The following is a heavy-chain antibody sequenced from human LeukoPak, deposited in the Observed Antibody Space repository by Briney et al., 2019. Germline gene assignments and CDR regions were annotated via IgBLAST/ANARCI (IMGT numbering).Heavy chain of an antibody. J-gene: IGHJ6*04. V-gene: IGHV3-15*01. CDR3: TTEGTDGWNYYGMDV. CDR2: IKSKTDGGTT. CDR1: GSHFHNSW. Sequence: PGGSLRLLCGASGSHFHNSWKRWVRQAPGKGLELVGRIKSKTDGGTTDYAAPVKGRFTISRDDSKNTLYLQMNSLKTEDTAVYYCTTEGTDGWNYYGMDVWGKGTTATVSS. D-gene: IGHD3/OR15-3a*01.